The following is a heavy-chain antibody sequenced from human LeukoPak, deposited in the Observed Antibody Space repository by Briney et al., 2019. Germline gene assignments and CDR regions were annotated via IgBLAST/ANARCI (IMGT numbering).Heavy chain of an antibody. CDR1: GFTFSSYA. CDR2: ISYDGSNK. CDR3: ASDSPSGGYGY. J-gene: IGHJ4*02. D-gene: IGHD5-12*01. Sequence: PGRSLRLSCAASGFTFSSYAMHWVRQAPGKGLEWVAVISYDGSNKYYADSVKGRFTISRDNSKNTLYLQMNSLRAEDTAVNYCASDSPSGGYGYWGQGTLVTVSS. V-gene: IGHV3-30-3*01.